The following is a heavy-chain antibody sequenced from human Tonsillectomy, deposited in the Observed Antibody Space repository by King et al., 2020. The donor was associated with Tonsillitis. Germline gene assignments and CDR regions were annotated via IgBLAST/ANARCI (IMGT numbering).Heavy chain of an antibody. CDR3: ARFAVTYYYDSSGYIFDY. D-gene: IGHD3-22*01. V-gene: IGHV4-34*01. Sequence: VQLQQWGAGLLKPSETLSLTCAVYGGSFSDYYWSWIRQPPGKGLEWIGEINHGGSTNYNPSLKSRVTISVDTSKNQFSLKLSSVTAADTAVYFCARFAVTYYYDSSGYIFDYWGQGTLVTVSS. J-gene: IGHJ4*02. CDR1: GGSFSDYY. CDR2: INHGGST.